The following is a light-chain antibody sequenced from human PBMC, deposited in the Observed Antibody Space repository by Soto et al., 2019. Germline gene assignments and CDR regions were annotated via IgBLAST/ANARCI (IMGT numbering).Light chain of an antibody. CDR2: AAS. CDR3: QQQGT. V-gene: IGKV3-20*01. J-gene: IGKJ2*01. CDR1: EFLSN. Sequence: EIVLTQSPGTLSLSPGERATLSCRASEFLSNLVWYQQKPGQAPRLLIYAASRRATGIPDRFSGSGSAIEYTLTINTLEPEDFAVYYCQQQGTFGQGTKLEIK.